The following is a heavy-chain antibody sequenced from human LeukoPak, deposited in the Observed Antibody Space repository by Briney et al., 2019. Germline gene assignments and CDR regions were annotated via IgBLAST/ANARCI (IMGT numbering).Heavy chain of an antibody. CDR2: ISYDGSNK. CDR1: GFTFSSYA. J-gene: IGHJ4*02. Sequence: GGSLRLSCAASGFTFSSYAMPWVRQAPGKGLEWVAVISYDGSNKYYADSVKGRFTISRDNSKNTLYLQMNSLRAEDTAVYYCARGRDYYDSSGYPFYWGQGTLVTVSS. V-gene: IGHV3-30-3*01. CDR3: ARGRDYYDSSGYPFY. D-gene: IGHD3-22*01.